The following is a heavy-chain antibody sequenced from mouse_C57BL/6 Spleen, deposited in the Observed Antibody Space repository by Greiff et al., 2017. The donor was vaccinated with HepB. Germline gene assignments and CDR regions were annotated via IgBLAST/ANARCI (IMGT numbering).Heavy chain of an antibody. CDR3: AREGYYGFAY. CDR1: GFTFSDYY. Sequence: DVKLVESEGGLVQPGSSMKLSCTASGFTFSDYYMAWVRQVPEKGLEWVANINYDGSSTYYLDSLKSRFIISRDNAKNILYLQMSSLKSEDTATYYCAREGYYGFAYWGQGTLVTVSA. V-gene: IGHV5-16*01. J-gene: IGHJ3*01. D-gene: IGHD2-3*01. CDR2: INYDGSST.